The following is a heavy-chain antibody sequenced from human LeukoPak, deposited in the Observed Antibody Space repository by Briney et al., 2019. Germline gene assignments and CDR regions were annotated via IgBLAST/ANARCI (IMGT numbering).Heavy chain of an antibody. CDR3: ARERGRGRDSPWFDY. Sequence: GGSLRLSCAASGFTFSNYWMHWVRQAPGEALMWVSRIKSDGSSTTYADSVKGRFTISRDNSKNTLDLQMTGLRAEDTAVYYCARERGRGRDSPWFDYWGQGTLVTVSS. CDR2: IKSDGSST. CDR1: GFTFSNYW. J-gene: IGHJ4*02. V-gene: IGHV3-74*01. D-gene: IGHD1-26*01.